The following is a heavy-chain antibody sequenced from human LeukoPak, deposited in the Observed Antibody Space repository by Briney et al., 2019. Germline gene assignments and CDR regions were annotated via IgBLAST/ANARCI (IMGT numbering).Heavy chain of an antibody. Sequence: EPGGSLRLSCAASGFTFSSYAMSWVRQAPGKGLECVSGISVSGTSTSNADSVKGRFTISRDNPRNTLYLQMNSLRAEDTALYYCAIMHPYYDGNGYWVQWGQGTLVTVSS. J-gene: IGHJ4*02. CDR1: GFTFSSYA. D-gene: IGHD3-22*01. V-gene: IGHV3-23*01. CDR2: ISVSGTST. CDR3: AIMHPYYDGNGYWVQ.